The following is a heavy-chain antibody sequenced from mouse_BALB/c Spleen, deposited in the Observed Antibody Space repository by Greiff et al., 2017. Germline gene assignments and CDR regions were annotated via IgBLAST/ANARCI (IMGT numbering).Heavy chain of an antibody. V-gene: IGHV1S137*01. J-gene: IGHJ3*01. CDR1: GYTFTDYA. CDR2: ISTYYGDA. Sequence: QVQLKQSGAELVRPGVSVKISCKGSGYTFTDYAMHWVKQSHAKSLEWIGVISTYYGDASYNQKFKGKATMTVDKSSSTAYMELARLTSEDSAIYYCAREGDYDGRAWFAYWGQGTLVTVSA. CDR3: AREGDYDGRAWFAY. D-gene: IGHD2-4*01.